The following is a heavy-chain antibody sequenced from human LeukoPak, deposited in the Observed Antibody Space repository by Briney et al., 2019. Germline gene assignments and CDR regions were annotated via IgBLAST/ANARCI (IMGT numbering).Heavy chain of an antibody. D-gene: IGHD3-22*01. V-gene: IGHV4-4*07. J-gene: IGHJ4*02. CDR3: AVGVSSGYYYSIDY. Sequence: SETLSLTCTVSGGSISSYYCSWVRQPAAKGLEWIGRIYTSGSTNYNPSLKSRVTMSVDTSKNQFSLKLSSVTAADTAVYYCAVGVSSGYYYSIDYWGQGTLVTVCS. CDR1: GGSISSYY. CDR2: IYTSGST.